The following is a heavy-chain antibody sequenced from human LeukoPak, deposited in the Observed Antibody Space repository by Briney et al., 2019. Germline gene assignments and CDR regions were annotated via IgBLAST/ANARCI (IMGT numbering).Heavy chain of an antibody. V-gene: IGHV3-20*04. CDR3: ASNGGAVAKTTEFDY. J-gene: IGHJ4*02. CDR2: INWNGGST. CDR1: GFPFDDYG. D-gene: IGHD6-19*01. Sequence: GGSLRLSCAASGFPFDDYGMTWVRQAPGKGLEWVSGINWNGGSTGYADSVKGRFTISRDNAKNSLYLQMNSLRAEDTAVYYCASNGGAVAKTTEFDYWGQGTLVTVSS.